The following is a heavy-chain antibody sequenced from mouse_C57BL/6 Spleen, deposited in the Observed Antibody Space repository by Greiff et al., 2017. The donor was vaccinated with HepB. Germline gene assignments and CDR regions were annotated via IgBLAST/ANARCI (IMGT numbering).Heavy chain of an antibody. D-gene: IGHD2-1*01. CDR2: IYPGSGST. CDR3: AGEGTYGNYMFAY. J-gene: IGHJ3*01. V-gene: IGHV1-55*01. CDR1: GYTFTSYW. Sequence: QVQLQQPGAELVKPGASVKMSCKASGYTFTSYWITWVKQRPGQGLEWIGDIYPGSGSTNYNEKFKSKATLTVDTSSSTAYMQLSSLTSEDSAVYYCAGEGTYGNYMFAYWGQGTLVTVSA.